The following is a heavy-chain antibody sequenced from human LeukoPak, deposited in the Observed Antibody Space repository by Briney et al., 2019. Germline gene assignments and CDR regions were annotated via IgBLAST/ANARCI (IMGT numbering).Heavy chain of an antibody. D-gene: IGHD4-17*01. CDR3: ARVEVYGDYDSSFDY. J-gene: IGHJ4*02. Sequence: GGSLRLSCAASGFTFDDYGMSWVRQAPGKGLEWVSGINWNGGSTGYADSVKGRFTISRDNSKNTLYLQMNSLRAEDTAVYYCARVEVYGDYDSSFDYWGQGTLVTVSS. V-gene: IGHV3-20*04. CDR2: INWNGGST. CDR1: GFTFDDYG.